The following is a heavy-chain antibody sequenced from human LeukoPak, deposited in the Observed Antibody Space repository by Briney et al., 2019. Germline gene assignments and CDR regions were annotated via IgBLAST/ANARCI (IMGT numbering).Heavy chain of an antibody. CDR2: ISYDGSNK. J-gene: IGHJ4*02. D-gene: IGHD6-13*01. V-gene: IGHV3-30*03. CDR3: ARAHHSSSWYFYDY. CDR1: GFTFSSYG. Sequence: PGRSLRLSCAASGFTFSSYGMHWVRQAPGKGLEWVAVISYDGSNKYYADSVKGRFTISRDNSKNTLYLQMNSLRAEDTAVYYCARAHHSSSWYFYDYWGQGTLVTVSS.